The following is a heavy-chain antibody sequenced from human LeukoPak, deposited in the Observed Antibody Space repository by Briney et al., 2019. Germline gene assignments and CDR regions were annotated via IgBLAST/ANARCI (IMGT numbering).Heavy chain of an antibody. V-gene: IGHV4-34*01. J-gene: IGHJ5*02. CDR2: INHSGST. CDR3: ASLTYYDFWSGHYIWFDP. CDR1: GGSFSGYY. D-gene: IGHD3-3*01. Sequence: SETLSLTCAVYGGSFSGYYWSWIRQPPGKGLEWLGEINHSGSTNYNPSLKSRVTISVDTSKNQFSLKLSSVTAADTAVYYCASLTYYDFWSGHYIWFDPWGQGTLVTVSS.